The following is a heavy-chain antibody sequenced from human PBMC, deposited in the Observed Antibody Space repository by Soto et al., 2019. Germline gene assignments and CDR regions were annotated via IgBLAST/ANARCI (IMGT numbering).Heavy chain of an antibody. J-gene: IGHJ4*02. CDR2: INPSGGST. V-gene: IGHV1-46*01. Sequence: ASVKVSCKASGYTFTSYYMHWVRQAPGQGLEWMGIINPSGGSTSYAQKFQGRVTMTRDTSTSTVYMELSSLRSEDTAVYYCASAAVTGTAGLDFWGQGTKVTVSS. CDR1: GYTFTSYY. D-gene: IGHD6-19*01. CDR3: ASAAVTGTAGLDF.